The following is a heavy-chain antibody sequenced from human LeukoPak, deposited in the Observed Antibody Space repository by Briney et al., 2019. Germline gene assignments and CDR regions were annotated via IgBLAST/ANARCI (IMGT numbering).Heavy chain of an antibody. CDR1: GFTFSSYS. CDR2: ISSSSSYI. Sequence: GGSLRLSCAASGFTFSSYSMNWVRQAPGKGLEWVSSISSSSSYIYYADSVKGRFTISRDNAKNSLYLQMNSLRAEDTAVYYCARTPDYYDSSGRDDYWGQGTLVTVSS. J-gene: IGHJ4*02. D-gene: IGHD3-22*01. CDR3: ARTPDYYDSSGRDDY. V-gene: IGHV3-21*01.